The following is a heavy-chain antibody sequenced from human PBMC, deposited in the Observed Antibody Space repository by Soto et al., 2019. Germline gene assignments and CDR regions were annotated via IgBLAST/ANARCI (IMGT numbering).Heavy chain of an antibody. V-gene: IGHV3-30-3*01. CDR1: GFTCSSYA. CDR2: ISYDGGNK. J-gene: IGHJ4*02. CDR3: ARDRSCSSTSCSQDSFDY. Sequence: QVQLVESGGGVVQPVRSLSLSCAASGFTCSSYAMPWVRQSPGKGLEWVAVISYDGGNKYYADSVKGRFTISRDNSTNTLYLQMNSLKVEDTAVYYCARDRSCSSTSCSQDSFDYWGQGTLVTVSS. D-gene: IGHD2-2*01.